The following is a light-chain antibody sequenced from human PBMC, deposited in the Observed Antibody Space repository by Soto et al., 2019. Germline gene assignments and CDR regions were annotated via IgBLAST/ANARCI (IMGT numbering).Light chain of an antibody. J-gene: IGKJ1*01. CDR1: QSVSSSY. Sequence: EMVLTQSPGTLSLSLGERATLSCRASQSVSSSYLAWYQQKPGQAPRLLIYGASSRATGIPDRFSGSGSGTDFTLTISRLEPEDFAVYYCQQYGSLPWTFGQGTKVDVK. CDR2: GAS. CDR3: QQYGSLPWT. V-gene: IGKV3-20*01.